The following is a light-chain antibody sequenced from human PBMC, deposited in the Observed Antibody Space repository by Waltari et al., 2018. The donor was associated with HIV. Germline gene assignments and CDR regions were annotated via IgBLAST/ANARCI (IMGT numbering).Light chain of an antibody. CDR3: AAWDDSLSGYVV. Sequence: QSVLTQPPSASGTPGQGVTISCSGSSSNIGSNYVYWYQQLPGTAPKLLIQRNNQRPSGVPDRFSGSKSGTSASLAISGLRSEDEADYYCAAWDDSLSGYVVFGGGTKLTVL. CDR1: SSNIGSNY. CDR2: RNN. V-gene: IGLV1-47*01. J-gene: IGLJ2*01.